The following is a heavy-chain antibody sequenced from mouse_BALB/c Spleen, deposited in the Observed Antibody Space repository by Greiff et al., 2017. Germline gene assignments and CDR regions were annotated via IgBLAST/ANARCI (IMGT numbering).Heavy chain of an antibody. CDR1: GYTFTSYV. D-gene: IGHD2-2*01. CDR3: ARPGGYVPFAY. J-gene: IGHJ3*01. V-gene: IGHV1-14*01. Sequence: VQLQQSGPELVKPGASVKMSCKASGYTFTSYVMHWVKQKPGQGLEWIGYINPYNDGTKYNQKFKDKATLTADKSSSTAYMQLSSLTSEDSAVYYCARPGGYVPFAYWGQGTLVTVSA. CDR2: INPYNDGT.